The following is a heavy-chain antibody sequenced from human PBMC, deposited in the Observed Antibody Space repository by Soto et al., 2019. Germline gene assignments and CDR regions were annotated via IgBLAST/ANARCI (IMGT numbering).Heavy chain of an antibody. CDR2: ISYDGSNK. Sequence: QVQLVESGGGVVQPGRSLRLSCAASGFTFSSYGMHWVRQAPGKGLEWVAVISYDGSNKYYADSVKGRFTISRDNSKYTLYLQMNSLRAEYTAVYYCAPWFGAFDYWGQGTLVTVSS. CDR3: APWFGAFDY. CDR1: GFTFSSYG. D-gene: IGHD3-10*01. V-gene: IGHV3-30*03. J-gene: IGHJ4*02.